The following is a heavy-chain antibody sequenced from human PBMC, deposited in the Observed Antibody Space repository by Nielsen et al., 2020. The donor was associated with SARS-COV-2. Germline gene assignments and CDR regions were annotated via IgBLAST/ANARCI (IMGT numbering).Heavy chain of an antibody. J-gene: IGHJ4*02. CDR2: IYSGGST. Sequence: GESLKISCAASGFTVSSNYMSWVRQAPGKGLEWASVIYSGGSTYYADSVKGRFTISRDNSKNTLYLQMNSLRAEDTAVYYCARDSYGGNGYFDYWGQGTPVTVSS. CDR1: GFTVSSNY. V-gene: IGHV3-53*01. D-gene: IGHD4-23*01. CDR3: ARDSYGGNGYFDY.